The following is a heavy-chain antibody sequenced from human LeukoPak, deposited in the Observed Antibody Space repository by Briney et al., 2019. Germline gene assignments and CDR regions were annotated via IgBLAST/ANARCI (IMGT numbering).Heavy chain of an antibody. J-gene: IGHJ4*02. V-gene: IGHV3-13*01. CDR3: ARAKMPGIQTAGRVNYLDS. CDR2: IDTAGNA. Sequence: GGSLRLSCAASEFTFSSYDMHWVRQATGKGLEWVSTIDTAGNAWYPDSVKGRFTISRENAKNSLNLQMNSLRVGDTAVYYCARAKMPGIQTAGRVNYLDSWGQGTLVTVSS. CDR1: EFTFSSYD. D-gene: IGHD6-13*01.